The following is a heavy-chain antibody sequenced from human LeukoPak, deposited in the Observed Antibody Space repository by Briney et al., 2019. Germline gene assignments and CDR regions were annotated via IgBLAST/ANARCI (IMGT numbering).Heavy chain of an antibody. V-gene: IGHV3-23*01. CDR3: AKDPYTMVRGVIPTGYDY. J-gene: IGHJ4*02. D-gene: IGHD3-10*01. CDR2: ISGSGGST. CDR1: GFTFSSYA. Sequence: PGESLRLSCAASGFTFSSYAMSWVRQAPGKGLEWVSAISGSGGSTYYADSVKGRFTISRDNSKNTLYLQMNSLRAEDTAVYYCAKDPYTMVRGVIPTGYDYWGQGTLVTVSS.